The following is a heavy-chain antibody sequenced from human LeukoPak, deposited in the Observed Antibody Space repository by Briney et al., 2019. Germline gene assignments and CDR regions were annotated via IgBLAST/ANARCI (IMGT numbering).Heavy chain of an antibody. Sequence: ASVKFYCTASGYTFINYYMHWVRQAPGQGLEWMGIINPSGGGTSYAQKFQGRVTMTRDTSTSTVYMEVSSLRSEDTAVYYCAREFSGYIDFWGHGSLVSVSS. CDR1: GYTFINYY. D-gene: IGHD1-26*01. V-gene: IGHV1-46*01. CDR2: INPSGGGT. J-gene: IGHJ4*01. CDR3: AREFSGYIDF.